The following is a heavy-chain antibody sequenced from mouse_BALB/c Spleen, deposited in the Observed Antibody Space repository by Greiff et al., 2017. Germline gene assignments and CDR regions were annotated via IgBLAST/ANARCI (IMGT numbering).Heavy chain of an antibody. J-gene: IGHJ4*01. V-gene: IGHV5-6*01. D-gene: IGHD2-3*01. CDR3: ARGSYDASMDY. CDR2: ISSGGSYT. CDR1: GFTFSSYG. Sequence: EVHLVESGGDLVKPGGSLKLSCAASGFTFSSYGMSWVRQTPDKRLEWVATISSGGSYTYYPDSVKGRFTISRDNPKNTLFLQMTSLRSEDTAMYYCARGSYDASMDYWGQGTSVTVSS.